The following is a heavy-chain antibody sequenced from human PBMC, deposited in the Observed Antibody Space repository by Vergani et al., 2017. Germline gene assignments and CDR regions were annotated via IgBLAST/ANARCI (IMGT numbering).Heavy chain of an antibody. V-gene: IGHV3-23*04. D-gene: IGHD6-19*01. J-gene: IGHJ4*02. CDR2: LSASDRRT. CDR1: GFTFIMHA. CDR3: AKAHSSGWYRLPDY. Sequence: VQLVESGGGLVKPGGSLRLSCAASGFTFIMHAMSWVRQAPGKGLEWVSTLSASDRRTHYADSVKGRFTISRDNSKNTLYLQMNSLRAEDTAVYYCAKAHSSGWYRLPDYWGQGTLVTVSS.